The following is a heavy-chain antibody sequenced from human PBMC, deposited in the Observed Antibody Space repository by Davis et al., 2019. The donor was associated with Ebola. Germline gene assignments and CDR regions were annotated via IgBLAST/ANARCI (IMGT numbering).Heavy chain of an antibody. V-gene: IGHV3-21*01. J-gene: IGHJ4*02. D-gene: IGHD6-13*01. CDR1: GFTFSSYS. CDR2: ISSSSSYI. Sequence: GESLKISCAASGFTFSSYSMNWVRQAPGKGLEWVSSISSSSSYIYYADSVKGRFTISRDNAKNSLYLQMNSLRAEDTAVYYCARDDLSSSSLDYWGQGTLVTVSS. CDR3: ARDDLSSSSLDY.